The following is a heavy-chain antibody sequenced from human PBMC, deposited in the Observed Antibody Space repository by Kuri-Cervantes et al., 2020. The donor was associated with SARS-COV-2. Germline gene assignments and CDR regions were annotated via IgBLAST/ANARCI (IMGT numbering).Heavy chain of an antibody. V-gene: IGHV4-30-4*08. CDR3: ATPARPGAFDAFDI. Sequence: SFTVSGGSISSGDYYWSWIRQPPGKGLEWIGYIYYSGSTYYNPSLKSRVTISVDTSKNQFSLKLSSVTAADTAVYYCATPARPGAFDAFDIWGQGTMVTVSS. J-gene: IGHJ3*02. D-gene: IGHD6-6*01. CDR2: IYYSGST. CDR1: GGSISSGDYY.